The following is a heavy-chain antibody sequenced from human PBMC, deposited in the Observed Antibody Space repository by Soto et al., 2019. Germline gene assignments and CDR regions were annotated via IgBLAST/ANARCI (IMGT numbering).Heavy chain of an antibody. D-gene: IGHD3-10*01. CDR3: ARLRGDGNRDD. J-gene: IGHJ4*02. V-gene: IGHV5-51*01. CDR1: GYSFTSYW. Sequence: PGESLKISCRTSGYSFTSYWIGWVRQMPGKGLEWMGLIYPGDSDTRYSPSFQGQVTISADKSISTIYLQWSSLKASDTAIYYCARLRGDGNRDDWGQGSRVTVSS. CDR2: IYPGDSDT.